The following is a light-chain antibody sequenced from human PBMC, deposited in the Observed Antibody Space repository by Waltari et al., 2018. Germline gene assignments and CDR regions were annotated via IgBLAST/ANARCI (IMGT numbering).Light chain of an antibody. CDR1: QSISRY. J-gene: IGKJ5*01. CDR3: QQSHTIPVT. CDR2: AAS. V-gene: IGKV1-39*01. Sequence: DIQMTQSPSSLSASVGDRVTITCRASQSISRYLSWYQHKPGKAPKLLIYAASNLQAGVPSRFTGVGSGTDFTLTISSLQPEDFATYNCQQSHTIPVTFGQGTRLDIK.